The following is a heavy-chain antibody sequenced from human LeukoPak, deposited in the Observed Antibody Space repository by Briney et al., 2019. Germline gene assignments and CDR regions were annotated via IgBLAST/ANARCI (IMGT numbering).Heavy chain of an antibody. CDR1: GGSISSRGYY. D-gene: IGHD6-13*01. V-gene: IGHV4-61*08. Sequence: SETLSLTCVVSGGSISSRGYYWSWIRQPPGKGLEWIGYIYYSGSTNYNPSLKSRVTISVDTSKNQFSLKLSSVTAADTAVYYCARGWMEYSSSWYGVDYWGQGTLVTVSS. J-gene: IGHJ4*02. CDR3: ARGWMEYSSSWYGVDY. CDR2: IYYSGST.